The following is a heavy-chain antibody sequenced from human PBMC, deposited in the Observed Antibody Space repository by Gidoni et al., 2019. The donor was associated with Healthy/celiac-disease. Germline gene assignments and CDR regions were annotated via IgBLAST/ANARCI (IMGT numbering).Heavy chain of an antibody. J-gene: IGHJ4*02. Sequence: QVQLVPSGAAVKNPGASVKVSLHASGSTLTSYYMHWVRHAPGQGLEWMGIINPSGGSTSYAQKFQGRVTMTRDTSTSTVYMELSSLRSEDTAVYYCARVGVVGAYNPIDYWGQGTLVTVSS. CDR3: ARVGVVGAYNPIDY. CDR2: INPSGGST. D-gene: IGHD2-15*01. V-gene: IGHV1-46*01. CDR1: GSTLTSYY.